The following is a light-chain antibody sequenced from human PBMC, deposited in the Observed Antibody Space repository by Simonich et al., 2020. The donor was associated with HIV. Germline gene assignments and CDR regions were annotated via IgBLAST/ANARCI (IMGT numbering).Light chain of an antibody. Sequence: DIQMNQSPSSLSASVGNRVTITCRERQNMRTYLNWYQQKPGRDPALLIYAASSLQSGVPSSFSGSGSGTRFTLTISSLQPEDFATYYCQQANSFPITFGQGTRLEIK. CDR2: AAS. V-gene: IGKV1-39*01. CDR1: QNMRTY. J-gene: IGKJ5*01. CDR3: QQANSFPIT.